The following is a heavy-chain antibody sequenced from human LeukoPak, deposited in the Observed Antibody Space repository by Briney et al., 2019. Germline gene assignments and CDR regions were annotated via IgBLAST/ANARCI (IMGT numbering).Heavy chain of an antibody. D-gene: IGHD3-16*01. V-gene: IGHV3-74*01. J-gene: IGHJ4*02. Sequence: GGSLRLSCAASGFNFSSYWMHWVRQAPGKGLVWISRINCDGTTTSYADSVKGRFTISRDNSKNTLYLQMNSLRAEDTAVYYCAKDLPVMSSRKRRVSDYFDYWGQGTLVTVSS. CDR3: AKDLPVMSSRKRRVSDYFDY. CDR2: INCDGTTT. CDR1: GFNFSSYW.